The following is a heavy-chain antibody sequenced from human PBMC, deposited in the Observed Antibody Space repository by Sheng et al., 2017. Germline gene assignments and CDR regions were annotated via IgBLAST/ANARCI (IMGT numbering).Heavy chain of an antibody. CDR2: IYWDDDT. CDR1: GFSLNSRGVG. Sequence: QITLEESGPTLVKPTQTLTLTCAVSGFSLNSRGVGVGWIRQPPGKALEWLAVIYWDDDTRYTPSLKSRLTISKDSSKSQVVLTMTNMHPVDTGTYYCAHLLLIEASDNTGHYFAPFDIWGQGSMVTVSS. J-gene: IGHJ3*02. D-gene: IGHD3-9*01. V-gene: IGHV2-5*02. CDR3: AHLLLIEASDNTGHYFAPFDI.